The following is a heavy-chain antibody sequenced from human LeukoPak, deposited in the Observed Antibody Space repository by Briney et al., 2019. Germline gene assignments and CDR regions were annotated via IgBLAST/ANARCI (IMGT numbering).Heavy chain of an antibody. D-gene: IGHD3-10*01. V-gene: IGHV1-69*13. CDR3: ARDRDSYGSGKIVYYYGMDV. CDR1: GGTFSSYA. J-gene: IGHJ6*02. Sequence: ASVKVSCKASGGTFSSYAISWVRQAPGQGLEWMGGIIPIFGTANYAQKFQGRVTITADESTSTAYMELSSLRSEDTAVYYCARDRDSYGSGKIVYYYGMDVWGQGTTVIVSS. CDR2: IIPIFGTA.